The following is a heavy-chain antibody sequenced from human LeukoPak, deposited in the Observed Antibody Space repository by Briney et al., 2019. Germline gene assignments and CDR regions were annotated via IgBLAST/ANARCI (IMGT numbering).Heavy chain of an antibody. CDR1: GGSISSSSYY. CDR2: IYYSGST. D-gene: IGHD6-13*01. V-gene: IGHV4-39*01. J-gene: IGHJ5*02. CDR3: ARHSLYSSSWYEFNWFDP. Sequence: KPSETLSLTCTVSGGSISSSSYYWGWTRQPPGKGLEWIGSIYYSGSTYYNPSLKSRVTISVDTSKNQFSLKLSSVTAADTAVYYCARHSLYSSSWYEFNWFDPWGQGTLVTVSS.